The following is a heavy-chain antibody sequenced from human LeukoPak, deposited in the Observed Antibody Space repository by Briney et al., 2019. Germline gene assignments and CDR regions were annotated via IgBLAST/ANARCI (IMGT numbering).Heavy chain of an antibody. V-gene: IGHV1-18*01. D-gene: IGHD3-9*01. CDR3: AREGRAIYYDILTGYYRHDAFDI. CDR2: ISAYNGNT. CDR1: GYTFTSYG. J-gene: IGHJ3*02. Sequence: ASVKVSCKASGYTFTSYGISWVRQAPGQGLEWMGWISAYNGNTNYAQKLQGRVTMTTDTSTSTAYMELRSLRSDDTAVYYCAREGRAIYYDILTGYYRHDAFDIWGQGTMVTVSS.